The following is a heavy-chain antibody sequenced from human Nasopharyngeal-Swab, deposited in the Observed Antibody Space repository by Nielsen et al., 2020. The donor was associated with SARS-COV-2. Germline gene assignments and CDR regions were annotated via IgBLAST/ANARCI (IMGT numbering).Heavy chain of an antibody. CDR1: GFTFDDYA. Sequence: GGSLRLSCAASGFTFDDYAMHWVRQAPGKGLEWVSGISWNSGSIGYEDSVKGRFTISRDNAKNSLYLQMNSLRAEDTASYYCAKDIANWNDEWGWFDPWGQGTLVTVSS. D-gene: IGHD1-1*01. V-gene: IGHV3-9*01. J-gene: IGHJ5*02. CDR3: AKDIANWNDEWGWFDP. CDR2: ISWNSGSI.